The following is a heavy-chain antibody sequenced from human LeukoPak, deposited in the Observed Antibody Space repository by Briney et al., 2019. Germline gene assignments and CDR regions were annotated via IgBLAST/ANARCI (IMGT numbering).Heavy chain of an antibody. Sequence: ASVKVSCKASGYTFTGYYMHWVRQAPGQGLEWMGWINPNSGGTNYAQKFQGRVTMTRDTSISTAYMELSRLRSDDTAVYYCARTSIVVVPAAHHAFDIWGQGTMVTVSS. CDR2: INPNSGGT. D-gene: IGHD2-2*01. CDR3: ARTSIVVVPAAHHAFDI. CDR1: GYTFTGYY. J-gene: IGHJ3*02. V-gene: IGHV1-2*02.